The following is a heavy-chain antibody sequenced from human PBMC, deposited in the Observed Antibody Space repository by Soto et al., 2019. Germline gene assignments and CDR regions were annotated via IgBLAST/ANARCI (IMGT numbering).Heavy chain of an antibody. D-gene: IGHD1-1*01. CDR1: VFNFNTFA. V-gene: IGHV3-23*01. Sequence: PGGSLRLSCAASVFNFNTFAMSWIRQAPGKGLDSVSHISSSGGSRDYADSVRGRFTISRDNSKNVLFLQMNSLRADDTATYYCAKDPPSPWTANWVDPWGKGTMVTVSS. CDR2: ISSSGGSR. CDR3: AKDPPSPWTANWVDP. J-gene: IGHJ5*02.